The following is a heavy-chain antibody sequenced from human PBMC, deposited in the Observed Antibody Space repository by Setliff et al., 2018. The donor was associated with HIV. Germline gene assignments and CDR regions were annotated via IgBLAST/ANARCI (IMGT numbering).Heavy chain of an antibody. Sequence: SETLSLTCTVSGVSISNYYWSWIRQPPGKGLEWIGYMYYSGNTNYNPSLKSRVTISVDTSKSQFSLKLNSVTDADTAVYYCVKGIIPNWGHHFDYWGQGTLVTVSS. J-gene: IGHJ4*02. CDR1: GVSISNYY. CDR2: MYYSGNT. CDR3: VKGIIPNWGHHFDY. D-gene: IGHD7-27*01. V-gene: IGHV4-59*01.